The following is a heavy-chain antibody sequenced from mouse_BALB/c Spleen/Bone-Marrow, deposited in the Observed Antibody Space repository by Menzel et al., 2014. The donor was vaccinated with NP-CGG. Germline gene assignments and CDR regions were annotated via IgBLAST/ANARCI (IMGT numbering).Heavy chain of an antibody. Sequence: EVQVVESGGGLVQPGGSLKLSCAASGFTFSSYIMSWVRQTPEKRLEWVAYISNGGDNTYYPDTVKGRFIISRDNAKNTRCLQMSSLKSEDTAMYYCVRHRYDGYYFDYWGQGTTLTVSS. CDR1: GFTFSSYI. D-gene: IGHD2-14*01. J-gene: IGHJ2*01. CDR2: ISNGGDNT. V-gene: IGHV5-12-2*01. CDR3: VRHRYDGYYFDY.